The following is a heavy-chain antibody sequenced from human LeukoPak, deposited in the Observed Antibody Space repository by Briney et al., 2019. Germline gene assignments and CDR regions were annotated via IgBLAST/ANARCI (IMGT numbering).Heavy chain of an antibody. D-gene: IGHD7-27*01. V-gene: IGHV3-21*06. J-gene: IGHJ6*02. CDR3: ARVLGGMDV. CDR1: GFTFSSYS. CDR2: ISSSSVYI. Sequence: GGSLRLSCTASGFTFSSYSMNWVRQAPGKGLEWVSSISSSSVYIHYADSVKGRFTISRDNANNSLYLQMNSLRADDTAVYYCARVLGGMDVWGQGTTVTVSS.